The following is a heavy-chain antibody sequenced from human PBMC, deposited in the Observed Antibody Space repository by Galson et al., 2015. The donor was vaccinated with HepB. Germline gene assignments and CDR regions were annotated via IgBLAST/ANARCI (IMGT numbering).Heavy chain of an antibody. CDR1: GGTFSRYA. D-gene: IGHD4-17*01. CDR3: ARGGWATVSIDYYMDV. V-gene: IGHV1-69*10. CDR2: IIPILGIA. Sequence: SVKVSCKASGGTFSRYAISWVRQAPGRGLEWMGGIIPILGIANYAQKFQGRVTITADKSTSTAYMELSSLRSEDTAVYYCARGGWATVSIDYYMDVWGKGTTVTVSS. J-gene: IGHJ6*03.